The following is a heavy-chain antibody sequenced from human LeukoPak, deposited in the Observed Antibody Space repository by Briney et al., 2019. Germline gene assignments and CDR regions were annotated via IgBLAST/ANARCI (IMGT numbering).Heavy chain of an antibody. CDR2: ISYDGSNK. D-gene: IGHD1-26*01. Sequence: GGSLRLSCAASGFTFSSYGMHWVRQAPGKGLEWVAVISYDGSNKYYAESVKGRFTISRDNSKNTLYLQMNSLRAEDTAVFFCAKSRGTYFLYFDYWGPGTLVSVSS. J-gene: IGHJ4*02. CDR3: AKSRGTYFLYFDY. CDR1: GFTFSSYG. V-gene: IGHV3-30*18.